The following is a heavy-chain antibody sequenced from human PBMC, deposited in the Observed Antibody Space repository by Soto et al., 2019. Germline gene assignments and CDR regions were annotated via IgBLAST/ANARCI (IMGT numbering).Heavy chain of an antibody. D-gene: IGHD3-22*01. CDR2: ISGSGGST. V-gene: IGHV3-23*01. CDR3: AKSRRGIVVVITYFDY. J-gene: IGHJ4*02. Sequence: GGSLRLSCAASGFTFSSYAMSWVRQAPGKGLEWVSAISGSGGSTYYADSVKGRFTISRDNSKNTLYLQMNSLRAEDTAVYYCAKSRRGIVVVITYFDYWGQGTLITVSS. CDR1: GFTFSSYA.